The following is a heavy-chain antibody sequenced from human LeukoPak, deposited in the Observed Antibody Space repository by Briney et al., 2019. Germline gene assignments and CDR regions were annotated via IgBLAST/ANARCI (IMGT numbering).Heavy chain of an antibody. V-gene: IGHV4-34*01. CDR3: AREQQLVLGVRYYYYMDV. CDR2: INHSGST. CDR1: GGSFSGYY. Sequence: KPSETLSLTCAVYGGSFSGYYWSWIRQPPGKGLEWIGEINHSGSTNYNPSLKSRVTISVDTSKNQFSLKLSSVTAADTAVYYCAREQQLVLGVRYYYYMDVWGKGTTVTVSS. J-gene: IGHJ6*03. D-gene: IGHD6-13*01.